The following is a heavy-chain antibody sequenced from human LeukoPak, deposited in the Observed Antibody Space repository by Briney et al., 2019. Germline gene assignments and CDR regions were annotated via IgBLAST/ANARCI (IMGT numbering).Heavy chain of an antibody. CDR3: ATYCGGDCSIGHAFDI. CDR1: GYTFTSYG. Sequence: GASVKVSCKASGYTFTSYGISWVRQAPGQGLEWMGWISAYNGNTNYAQKLQGRVTMTTDTSTSTAYMELRSLRSDDTAVYYCATYCGGDCSIGHAFDIWGQGTMVTVSS. J-gene: IGHJ3*02. CDR2: ISAYNGNT. V-gene: IGHV1-18*01. D-gene: IGHD2-21*02.